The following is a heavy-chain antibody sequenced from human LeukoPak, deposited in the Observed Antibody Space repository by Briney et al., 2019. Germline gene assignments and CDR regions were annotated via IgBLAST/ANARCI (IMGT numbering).Heavy chain of an antibody. CDR3: AGSLRFLEWSNYYYYMDV. J-gene: IGHJ6*03. D-gene: IGHD3-3*01. Sequence: SVKVSCKASGGTFSSYAISWVRQAPGQGLEWMGGIIPIFGTTNYAQKFQGRVTITADESTSTAYMELSSLRSEDTAVYYCAGSLRFLEWSNYYYYMDVWGKGTTVTVSS. CDR1: GGTFSSYA. V-gene: IGHV1-69*13. CDR2: IIPIFGTT.